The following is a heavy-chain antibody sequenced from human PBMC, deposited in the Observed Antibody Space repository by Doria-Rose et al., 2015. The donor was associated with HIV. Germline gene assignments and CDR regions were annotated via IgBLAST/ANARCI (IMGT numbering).Heavy chain of an antibody. CDR3: TRGPDPKPGSFYNTFYFPY. CDR1: GFPFIDYY. D-gene: IGHD3-10*01. Sequence: QLVQSGAEVKKPGASVKVSCKASGFPFIDYYFHWVRQAPGRDLEWMGIINPRGGSTTYARRFQGRVSLTRDTSTGTLYMELTSLRADDTATYYCTRGPDPKPGSFYNTFYFPYWGQGTLVTVSS. V-gene: IGHV1-46*01. J-gene: IGHJ4*02. CDR2: INPRGGST.